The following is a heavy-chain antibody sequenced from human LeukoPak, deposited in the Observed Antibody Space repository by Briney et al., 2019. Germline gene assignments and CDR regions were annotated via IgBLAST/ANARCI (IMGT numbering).Heavy chain of an antibody. CDR1: GYTFTSYY. Sequence: PWASVKVSCKASGYTFTSYYMHWVRQAPGQGLEWMGIINPSGGSTSYAQKFQGRVTMTRDTSTSTVYMELSSLRSEDTAVYYCAREYRGLKWELPSLLQSNNWFDPWGQGTLVTVSS. CDR3: AREYRGLKWELPSLLQSNNWFDP. D-gene: IGHD1-26*01. V-gene: IGHV1-46*01. J-gene: IGHJ5*02. CDR2: INPSGGST.